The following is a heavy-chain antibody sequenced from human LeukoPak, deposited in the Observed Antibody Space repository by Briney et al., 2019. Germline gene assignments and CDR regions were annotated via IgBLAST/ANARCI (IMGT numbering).Heavy chain of an antibody. V-gene: IGHV3-7*01. CDR3: AKDPRYCSSTSCLGDYYYYYYMDV. Sequence: GGSLRLSCAASGFTFRSYWMSWVRQVPGKGLEWVANTNQDGSEKYYVDSVKGRFTISRDNSKNTLYLQMNSLRAEDTAVYYCAKDPRYCSSTSCLGDYYYYYYMDVWGKGTTVTVSS. D-gene: IGHD2-2*01. J-gene: IGHJ6*03. CDR1: GFTFRSYW. CDR2: TNQDGSEK.